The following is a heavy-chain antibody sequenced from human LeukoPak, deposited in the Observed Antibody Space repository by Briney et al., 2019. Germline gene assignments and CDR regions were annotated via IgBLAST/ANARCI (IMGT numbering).Heavy chain of an antibody. CDR3: ARGPAAAIDY. CDR2: ITGSSNTI. CDR1: GFTFSNAW. V-gene: IGHV3-48*02. J-gene: IGHJ4*02. D-gene: IGHD2-2*01. Sequence: PGGSLRLSCAASGFTFSNAWMSRVRQAPGKGLEWVSFITGSSNTIYYADSVKGRFTISRDNAKNSLYLQMNSLRDEDTAVYYCARGPAAAIDYWGQGTLVTVSP.